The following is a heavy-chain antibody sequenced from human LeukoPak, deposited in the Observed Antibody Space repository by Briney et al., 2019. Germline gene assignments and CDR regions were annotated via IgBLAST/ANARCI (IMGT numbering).Heavy chain of an antibody. V-gene: IGHV3-48*01. Sequence: GGSLRLSCAASGFTFSGSAMHWVRQASGKGLEWVSYISSSSSTISYADSVKGRFTISRDNAENSLYLQMNSLRAEDTAVYYCARAGDFSFKDWGQGTLVTVSS. CDR3: ARAGDFSFKD. D-gene: IGHD3-3*01. CDR1: GFTFSGSA. J-gene: IGHJ4*02. CDR2: ISSSSSTI.